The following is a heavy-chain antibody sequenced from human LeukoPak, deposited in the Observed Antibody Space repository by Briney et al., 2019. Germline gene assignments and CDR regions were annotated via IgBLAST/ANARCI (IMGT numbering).Heavy chain of an antibody. Sequence: GGSLRLSRAASGFTFSSYWMSWVRQAPGKGLEWVANIKQDGSEKYYVDSVKGRFTISRDNAKNSLYLQMNSVRAEDTAVYYCAREGSYDFWSGYYPNWFDPWGQGTLVTVSS. V-gene: IGHV3-7*01. D-gene: IGHD3-3*01. CDR3: AREGSYDFWSGYYPNWFDP. CDR2: IKQDGSEK. J-gene: IGHJ5*02. CDR1: GFTFSSYW.